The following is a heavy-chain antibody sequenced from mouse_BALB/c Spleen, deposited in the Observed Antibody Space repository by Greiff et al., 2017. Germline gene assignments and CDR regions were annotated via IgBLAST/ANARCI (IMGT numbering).Heavy chain of an antibody. D-gene: IGHD1-2*01. Sequence: QVQLKQSGAELVRPGTSVKVSCKASGYAFTNYLIEWVKQRPGQGLEWIGLINPGGGGTKYNEKFKGKATLTADKSSSTAYMQLSSLTSDDSAVYFFAGLRLNYYAMDYWGQGTSVTVSS. J-gene: IGHJ4*01. V-gene: IGHV1-54*01. CDR3: AGLRLNYYAMDY. CDR1: GYAFTNYL. CDR2: INPGGGGT.